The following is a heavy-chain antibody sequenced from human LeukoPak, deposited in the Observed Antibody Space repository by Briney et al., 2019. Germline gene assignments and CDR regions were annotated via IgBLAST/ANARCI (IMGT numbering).Heavy chain of an antibody. CDR2: IRSKANSYAT. J-gene: IGHJ4*02. V-gene: IGHV3-73*01. CDR1: GFTFSGSA. Sequence: GSLRLSCAASGFTFSGSAMHWVRQASGKGLEWVGRIRSKANSYATAYAVSVKGRFTISRDDSKNTAYLQMNSLKTEDTAVYYCTRHPIVGANHFDYWGQGTLVTVSS. D-gene: IGHD1-26*01. CDR3: TRHPIVGANHFDY.